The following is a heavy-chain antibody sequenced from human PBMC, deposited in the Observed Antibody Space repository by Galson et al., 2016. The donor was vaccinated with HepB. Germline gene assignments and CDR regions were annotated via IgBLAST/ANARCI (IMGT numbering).Heavy chain of an antibody. V-gene: IGHV3-30-3*01. CDR3: ARGFAVPGRIDY. Sequence: SLRLSCAASGFMFSSYAMHWVRQAPGKGLEWVAFVSYDGTNQYYTDSVKGRFTISRDNSKSTLYLQMNGPRPEDSALYYCARGFAVPGRIDYWGQGTLVTVSS. D-gene: IGHD2-2*01. CDR1: GFMFSSYA. J-gene: IGHJ4*02. CDR2: VSYDGTNQ.